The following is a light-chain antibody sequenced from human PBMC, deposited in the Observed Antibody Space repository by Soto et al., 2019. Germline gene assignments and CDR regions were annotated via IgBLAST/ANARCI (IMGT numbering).Light chain of an antibody. J-gene: IGKJ1*01. CDR3: QQYGSSRWT. CDR2: GAS. Sequence: EIVLTHSPGTLSLSPGERAALSWSASQSVSSAFLAWYQQKPGQAPRLLLYGASSRASGIPDRFSGSGSGTDFTLTISRLEPEDFAVYYCQQYGSSRWTFGQGTKVDIK. CDR1: QSVSSAF. V-gene: IGKV3-20*01.